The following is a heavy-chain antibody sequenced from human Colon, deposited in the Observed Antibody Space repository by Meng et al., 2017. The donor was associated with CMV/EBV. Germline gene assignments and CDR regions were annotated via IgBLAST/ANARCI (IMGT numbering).Heavy chain of an antibody. Sequence: RVELRACLVQPGDSRRLSCAASGFTVSNSYMSWVRQAPGKGLEWVSALYSGGITYYADSVKGRFAISADNSKNTLYLQMDGLRAEDTAVYYCARQVSSSSTYVSWGQGTLVTVSS. CDR3: ARQVSSSSTYVS. D-gene: IGHD2-2*01. CDR2: LYSGGIT. CDR1: GFTVSNSY. J-gene: IGHJ5*02. V-gene: IGHV3-66*04.